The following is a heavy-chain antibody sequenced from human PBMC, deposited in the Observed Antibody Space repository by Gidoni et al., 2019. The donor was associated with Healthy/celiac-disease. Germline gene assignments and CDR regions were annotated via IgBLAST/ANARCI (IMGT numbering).Heavy chain of an antibody. CDR3: ARPRCGGDCQFPV. V-gene: IGHV4-39*01. D-gene: IGHD2-21*02. J-gene: IGHJ4*02. CDR2: IYYSGST. CDR1: GGSISSSSYY. Sequence: QLQLQESGPGLVKPSETLSLTCTVSGGSISSSSYYWGWIRQPPGKGLEWIGSIYYSGSTYYNPSLKSRVTISVDTSKNQFSLKLSSVTAADTAVYYCARPRCGGDCQFPVWGQGTLVTVSS.